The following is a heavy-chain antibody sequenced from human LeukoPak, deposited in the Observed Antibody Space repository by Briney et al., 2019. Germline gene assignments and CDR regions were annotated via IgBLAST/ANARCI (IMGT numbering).Heavy chain of an antibody. V-gene: IGHV3-23*01. CDR2: ISGSGGST. CDR3: AKHPSAGNFDY. CDR1: GFTFSSYA. J-gene: IGHJ4*02. D-gene: IGHD6-25*01. Sequence: GGSLILSCAASGFTFSSYAMSWVRQAPGKGLEWLSVISGSGGSTYYADSVKGRFTISRDNSKNTLYLQMNSLRGEDTAVYYCAKHPSAGNFDYWGQGTLVTVSS.